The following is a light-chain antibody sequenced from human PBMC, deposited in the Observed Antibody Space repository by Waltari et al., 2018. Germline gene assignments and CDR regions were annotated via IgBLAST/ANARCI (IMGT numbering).Light chain of an antibody. Sequence: QLVLTQSPSASASLAASAKLTCTLHSGPSTNIIACPQTQPQKGPRYLMKVNSDGSHSKGDEIPDRFSGSSSSSGTERYLTISSVQSEDEADYYCQTGGHGTWVFGGGTKLTVL. J-gene: IGLJ3*02. CDR2: VNSDGSH. V-gene: IGLV4-69*01. CDR3: QTGGHGTWV. CDR1: SGPSTNI.